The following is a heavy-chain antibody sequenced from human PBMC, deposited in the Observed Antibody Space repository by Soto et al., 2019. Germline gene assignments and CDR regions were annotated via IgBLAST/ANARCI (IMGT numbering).Heavy chain of an antibody. CDR1: GGSISSGDYY. CDR3: ARVATVTTSIDY. Sequence: SETLSLTCTVSGGSISSGDYYWSWIRQPPGKGLEWIGYIYYSGSTYYNPFLKSRVTISVDTSKNQFSLKLSSVTAADTAVYYGARVATVTTSIDYWGQGTLVTVSS. CDR2: IYYSGST. J-gene: IGHJ4*02. D-gene: IGHD4-17*01. V-gene: IGHV4-30-4*01.